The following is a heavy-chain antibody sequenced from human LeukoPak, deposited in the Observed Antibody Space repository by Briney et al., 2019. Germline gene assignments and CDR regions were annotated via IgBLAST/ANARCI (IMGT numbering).Heavy chain of an antibody. D-gene: IGHD5-24*01. CDR1: GDSVSINSAT. CDR2: TYYRSKWYN. CDR3: ARQNNTYHHYNLGWFDP. J-gene: IGHJ5*02. V-gene: IGHV6-1*01. Sequence: SQTLSLTFAISGDSVSINSATWNWLRQSPSRGPEWLGRTYYRSKWYNDYAVSVKSRITINPDTSKNQFSLQLSSVTPEDTAVYYCARQNNTYHHYNLGWFDPWGQGTLVTVSS.